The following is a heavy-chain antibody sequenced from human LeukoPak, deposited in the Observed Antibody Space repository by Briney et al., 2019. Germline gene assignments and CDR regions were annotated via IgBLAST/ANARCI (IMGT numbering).Heavy chain of an antibody. J-gene: IGHJ4*02. V-gene: IGHV3-21*04. Sequence: GGSLRLSCAASGFTFSTYTMNWVRQAPGKGLEWVSFISISSSYIYYADSVKGRFPISRDNSKNTVHLQMNSLRAEDTAMYYCARRAGDYSHPYDYWGQGTLVTVSS. CDR2: ISISSSYI. D-gene: IGHD3-22*01. CDR1: GFTFSTYT. CDR3: ARRAGDYSHPYDY.